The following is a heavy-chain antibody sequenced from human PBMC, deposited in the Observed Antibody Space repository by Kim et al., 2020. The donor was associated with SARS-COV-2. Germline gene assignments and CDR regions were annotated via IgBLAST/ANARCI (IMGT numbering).Heavy chain of an antibody. D-gene: IGHD6-19*01. CDR3: AKNKVAGTFDY. CDR1: GFTFSSYA. Sequence: GGSLRLSCAASGFTFSSYAMTWVRQAPGKGLEWVSSISGSGDSTYYADSVKGRFTISRDNSKNTLYLQMSSLRAGDTALYYCAKNKVAGTFDYWGQGTLVTVSS. V-gene: IGHV3-23*01. J-gene: IGHJ4*02. CDR2: ISGSGDST.